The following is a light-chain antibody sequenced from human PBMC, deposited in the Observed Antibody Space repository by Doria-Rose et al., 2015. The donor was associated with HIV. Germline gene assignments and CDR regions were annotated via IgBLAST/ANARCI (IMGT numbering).Light chain of an antibody. J-gene: IGKJ2*01. Sequence: TPGQPASISCRSSQSLLHTIGYNYLDWYLQKPGQSPQLLIYLGSNRASGVPDRFSGSGSGTDFTLKISRVEAEDVGVYYCMQALQTPYTFGQGTKLKIK. CDR1: QSLLHTIGYNY. V-gene: IGKV2-28*01. CDR2: LGS. CDR3: MQALQTPYT.